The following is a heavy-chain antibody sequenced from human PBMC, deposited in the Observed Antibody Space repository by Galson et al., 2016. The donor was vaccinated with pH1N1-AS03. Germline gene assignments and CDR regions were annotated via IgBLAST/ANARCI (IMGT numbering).Heavy chain of an antibody. CDR2: FHPGDSDT. CDR3: AIHSQCTRGTCYSSYFYALDV. Sequence: QSGAEVKKPGESLNISCQGSGYRFSTYYIAWVRQMPGKGLEWMGIFHPGDSDTKYHPSFQGLVTMSADKSTNTAYLHWSSLKASDTALYYCAIHSQCTRGTCYSSYFYALDVWGRGTAVTVS. J-gene: IGHJ6*02. D-gene: IGHD4-11*01. V-gene: IGHV5-51*01. CDR1: GYRFSTYY.